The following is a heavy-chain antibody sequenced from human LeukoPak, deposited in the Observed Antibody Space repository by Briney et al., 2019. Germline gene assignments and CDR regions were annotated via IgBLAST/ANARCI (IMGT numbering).Heavy chain of an antibody. CDR1: GGTFSSYA. CDR3: ARSVVMVGGTRWFDP. Sequence: ASVKVSCKASGGTFSSYAISWVRQAPGQGLEWMGGIIPIFGTANYAQKFQGRVTITADESTSTAYMELSSLRAEDTAVYYCARSVVMVGGTRWFDPWGQGTLVTVSS. CDR2: IIPIFGTA. V-gene: IGHV1-69*13. J-gene: IGHJ5*02. D-gene: IGHD2-15*01.